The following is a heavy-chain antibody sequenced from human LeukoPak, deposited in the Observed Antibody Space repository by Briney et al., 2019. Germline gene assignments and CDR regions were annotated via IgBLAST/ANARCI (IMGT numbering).Heavy chain of an antibody. J-gene: IGHJ4*02. CDR1: GYSFTNYW. V-gene: IGHV5-51*01. CDR3: ARSQGGSNYDY. Sequence: GESLKISCQGSGYSFTNYWIGWVRQMPGKGLEWMGTIYPDDSDTRHSPSFQGQVTISADKSISTAYLQWSSLKASDTAMYYCARSQGGSNYDYWGQGTLVTVSS. D-gene: IGHD5-24*01. CDR2: IYPDDSDT.